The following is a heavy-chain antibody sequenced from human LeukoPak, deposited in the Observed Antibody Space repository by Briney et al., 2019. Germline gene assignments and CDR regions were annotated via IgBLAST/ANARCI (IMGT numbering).Heavy chain of an antibody. V-gene: IGHV3-7*01. D-gene: IGHD3-16*02. Sequence: GGSLRLSCAASGFTFSSYWMSWVRQAPGKGLEWVANVKQDGSEKYYVDSVKGRFTISRDNDKNSLFLQMTSLRAEDTAVYYCARVGGRYSPLGYWGQGTLVTVSS. J-gene: IGHJ4*02. CDR1: GFTFSSYW. CDR3: ARVGGRYSPLGY. CDR2: VKQDGSEK.